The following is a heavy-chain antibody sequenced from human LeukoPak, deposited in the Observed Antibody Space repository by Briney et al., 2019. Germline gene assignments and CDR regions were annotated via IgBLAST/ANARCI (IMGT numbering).Heavy chain of an antibody. J-gene: IGHJ4*02. Sequence: ASVNVSCKASGYTFTAYYMHWMRQAPGQGPEWMGWINPNSGGTNYAQKFQGRVTMTRDTSISTAYMELSSLRSDDTAVYYCARAKVIVPDYWGQGTLVTVSS. V-gene: IGHV1-2*02. CDR3: ARAKVIVPDY. CDR2: INPNSGGT. CDR1: GYTFTAYY. D-gene: IGHD1-26*01.